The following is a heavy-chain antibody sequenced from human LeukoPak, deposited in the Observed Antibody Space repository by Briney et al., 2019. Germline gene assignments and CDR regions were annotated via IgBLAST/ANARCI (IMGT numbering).Heavy chain of an antibody. CDR3: ARGSREYYYDSSGWYYFDY. D-gene: IGHD3-22*01. CDR1: GGTFSSYA. V-gene: IGHV1-69*05. CDR2: IIPIFGTA. Sequence: SVKVSCKASGGTFSSYAISWVRQAPGQGLEWVGGIIPIFGTANYAQKVQGRVTITTDESTSTAYMELSSLRSEDTAVYYCARGSREYYYDSSGWYYFDYWGQGTLVTVSS. J-gene: IGHJ4*02.